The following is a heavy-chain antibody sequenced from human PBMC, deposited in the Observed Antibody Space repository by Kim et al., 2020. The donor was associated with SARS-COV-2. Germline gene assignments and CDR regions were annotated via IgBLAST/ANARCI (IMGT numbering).Heavy chain of an antibody. CDR3: ARDGYSSSSFGVGNWFDP. CDR2: IIPIFGTA. D-gene: IGHD6-6*01. V-gene: IGHV1-69*13. CDR1: GGTFSSYA. J-gene: IGHJ5*02. Sequence: SVKVSCKASGGTFSSYAISWVRQAPGQGLEWMGGIIPIFGTANYAQKFQGRVTVTADESTSTAYMELSSLRSEETAVYYCARDGYSSSSFGVGNWFDPWGQGTLVTVSS.